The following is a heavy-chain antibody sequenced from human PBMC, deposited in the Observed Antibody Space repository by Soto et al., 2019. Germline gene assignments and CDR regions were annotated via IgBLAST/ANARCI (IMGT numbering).Heavy chain of an antibody. V-gene: IGHV5-51*01. J-gene: IGHJ6*02. D-gene: IGHD3-16*01. Sequence: PGESLKISCKGSGYSFTSSWIGWVRQMPGKVLEWMGIIHPGDSDTEYSPSFEGRVTISADKSISTAYLQWSSLKASDTAMYYCARHWGPTEKYYYYGMDVWGQGTTVTVSS. CDR1: GYSFTSSW. CDR2: IHPGDSDT. CDR3: ARHWGPTEKYYYYGMDV.